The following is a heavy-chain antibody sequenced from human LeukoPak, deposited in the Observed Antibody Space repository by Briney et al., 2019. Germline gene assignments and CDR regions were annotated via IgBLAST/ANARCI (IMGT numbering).Heavy chain of an antibody. Sequence: SETLSLACTVSGGSISSYYWSWIRQPPGKGLEWIGYIYYSGSTYYNPSLKSRVTISVDTSKNQFSLKLSSVTAADTAVYYWARNSPRDYVWGSYAEVPFDTGGQGKMVPASS. D-gene: IGHD3-16*01. CDR3: ARNSPRDYVWGSYAEVPFDT. J-gene: IGHJ3*02. CDR2: IYYSGST. CDR1: GGSISSYY. V-gene: IGHV4-30-4*08.